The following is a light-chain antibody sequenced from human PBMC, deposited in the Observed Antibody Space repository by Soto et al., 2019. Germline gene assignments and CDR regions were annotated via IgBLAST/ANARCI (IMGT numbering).Light chain of an antibody. J-gene: IGKJ4*02. CDR3: KHPPHWPVE. Sequence: EIVMTQSPATLSVSAGERVTLSCRASQSVTRNLAWYQHTPGQSPRLLISAASSGVAGLPYRFSGGGCRPDLNLSFSGLLFEGAPVQSLKHPPHWPVEFGGGTKVDI. V-gene: IGKV3-15*01. CDR2: AAS. CDR1: QSVTRN.